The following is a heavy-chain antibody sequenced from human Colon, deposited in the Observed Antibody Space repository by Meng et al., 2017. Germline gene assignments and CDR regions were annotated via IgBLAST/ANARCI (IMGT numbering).Heavy chain of an antibody. V-gene: IGHV4-4*07. CDR1: GGRISVYY. J-gene: IGHJ5*02. D-gene: IGHD4/OR15-4a*01. CDR2: IRGSGST. Sequence: HVPRRESGPGLVTLSGPPPLTCNVSGGRISVYYWNWIRQPVGKGLEWIGRIRGSGSTNFNPSLKSRVTMSVDTSKNQFSLKLYSVTAADTAVYFCARDHAPFDYGLSRPGLDPWGQGTLVTVSS. CDR3: ARDHAPFDYGLSRPGLDP.